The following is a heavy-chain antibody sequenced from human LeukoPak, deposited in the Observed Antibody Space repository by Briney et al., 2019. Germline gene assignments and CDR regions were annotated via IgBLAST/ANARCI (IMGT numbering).Heavy chain of an antibody. D-gene: IGHD2-2*01. CDR3: AKEYCSSTSCYFDY. CDR2: ISYDGSNK. V-gene: IGHV3-30*18. CDR1: GFTFSSYG. J-gene: IGHJ4*02. Sequence: PGGSLRLSCAASGFTFSSYGMHWVRQAPGKGLXXXXVISYDGSNKYYADSVKGRFTISRDNSKNTLYLQMNSLRAEDTAVYYCAKEYCSSTSCYFDYWGQGTLVTVSS.